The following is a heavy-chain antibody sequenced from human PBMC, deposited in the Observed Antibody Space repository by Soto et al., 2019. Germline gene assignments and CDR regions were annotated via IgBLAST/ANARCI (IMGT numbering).Heavy chain of an antibody. Sequence: SVKVSCKASGFTFTSSAVQWVRQARGQRLEWIGWIVVGSGNTNYAQKFQERVTITRDMSTSTAYMELSSLRSEDRAVYYCAADPGYSYGYHYYYGMDVWGQGTTVTVSS. V-gene: IGHV1-58*01. CDR2: IVVGSGNT. CDR1: GFTFTSSA. CDR3: AADPGYSYGYHYYYGMDV. J-gene: IGHJ6*02. D-gene: IGHD5-18*01.